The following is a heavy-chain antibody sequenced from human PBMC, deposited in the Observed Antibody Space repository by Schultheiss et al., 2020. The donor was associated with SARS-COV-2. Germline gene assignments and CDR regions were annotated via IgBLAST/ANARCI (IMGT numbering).Heavy chain of an antibody. J-gene: IGHJ4*02. D-gene: IGHD6-6*01. CDR1: GFTFSSYA. Sequence: GGSLRLSCAASGFTFSSYAMHWVRQAPGKGLEWVAVISYDGSNKYYADSVKGRFTISRDNAKNSLYLQMNSLRAEDTALYYCAKALVAARPPSGFDYWGQGTLVTVSS. V-gene: IGHV3-30*01. CDR3: AKALVAARPPSGFDY. CDR2: ISYDGSNK.